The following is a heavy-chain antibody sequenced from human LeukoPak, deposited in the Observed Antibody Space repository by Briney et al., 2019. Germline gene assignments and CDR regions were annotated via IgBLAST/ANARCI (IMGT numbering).Heavy chain of an antibody. CDR1: GFTFGDHA. CDR3: TRDDSSGYELKSWFDP. J-gene: IGHJ5*02. V-gene: IGHV3-49*05. CDR2: IRSKAYGGTT. Sequence: KPGGSVRLSCTASGFTFGDHAMRWLRQAPGEGLEWVGFIRSKAYGGTTEYAASVKGRFTISRDDSKSIAYLQMNSLKTEDTAVYYCTRDDSSGYELKSWFDPWGQGTLVTVSS. D-gene: IGHD3-22*01.